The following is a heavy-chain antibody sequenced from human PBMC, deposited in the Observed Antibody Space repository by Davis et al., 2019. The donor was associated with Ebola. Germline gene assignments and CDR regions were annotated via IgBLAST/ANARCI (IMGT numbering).Heavy chain of an antibody. Sequence: GESPKTPCAASGFTFSSYWMHWVRQAPGKGLVWVSRINSDGSSTSYADSVKGRFTISRDNAKNTLYLQMNSLRAEDTAVYYCARATRNIVVVPAAPVYGMDVWGQGTTVTVSS. CDR3: ARATRNIVVVPAAPVYGMDV. D-gene: IGHD2-2*01. V-gene: IGHV3-74*01. CDR2: INSDGSST. J-gene: IGHJ6*02. CDR1: GFTFSSYW.